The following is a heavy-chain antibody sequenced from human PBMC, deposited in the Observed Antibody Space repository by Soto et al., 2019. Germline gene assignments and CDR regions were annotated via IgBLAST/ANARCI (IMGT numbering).Heavy chain of an antibody. J-gene: IGHJ5*02. CDR1: GYTCTGYY. D-gene: IGHD6-13*01. CDR3: TRDASRDSSARGWFDP. Sequence: GASVKVSCKASGYTCTGYYMHWVRQAPGQGLEWMGWINPNSGGTNYAQKFQGRVTMTRDTSISTAYMELSRLRSDDTAVYYCTRDASRDSSARGWFDPWGPGTLVTVS. CDR2: INPNSGGT. V-gene: IGHV1-2*02.